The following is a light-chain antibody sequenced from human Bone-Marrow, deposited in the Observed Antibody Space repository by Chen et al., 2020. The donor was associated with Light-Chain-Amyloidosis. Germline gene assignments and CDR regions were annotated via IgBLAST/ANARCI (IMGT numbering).Light chain of an antibody. Sequence: SYELTQPPSVSVSPVQTARITCSGDDLPTKYAYWYQQKPGQAPVLVIHRNTERPSGISERFSGSSSGTTATLTISGVQAEDEADYHCQSADSSGTDDLIFGGGTKLTVL. J-gene: IGLJ2*01. V-gene: IGLV3-25*03. CDR1: DLPTKY. CDR3: QSADSSGTDDLI. CDR2: RNT.